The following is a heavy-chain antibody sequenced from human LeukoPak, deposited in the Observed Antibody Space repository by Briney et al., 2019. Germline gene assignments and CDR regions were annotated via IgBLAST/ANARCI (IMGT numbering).Heavy chain of an antibody. D-gene: IGHD3-3*01. CDR1: GFTFSSYA. CDR3: AKGSVYDFWSGYSRHLNY. CDR2: ISGSGGST. V-gene: IGHV3-23*01. Sequence: PGGSLRLSCAASGFTFSSYAMSWVRQAPGKGLEWVSAISGSGGSTYYADSVKGRFTISRDNSKNTPYLQMNSLRAEDTAVYYCAKGSVYDFWSGYSRHLNYWGQGTLVTVSS. J-gene: IGHJ4*02.